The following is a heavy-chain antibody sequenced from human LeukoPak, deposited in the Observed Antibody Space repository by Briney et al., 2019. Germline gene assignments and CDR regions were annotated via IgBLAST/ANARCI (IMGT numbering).Heavy chain of an antibody. Sequence: GGSLRLSCAESGFTFSIYGMHWVRQAPGKGLEWVAFIRYDGSNKYYADSVRGRFTISRDNSKNTLYLQMNSLRAEDTAIYYCAKDSRKQSYYFDYWGQGTLVTVSS. CDR2: IRYDGSNK. D-gene: IGHD1-14*01. V-gene: IGHV3-30*02. CDR1: GFTFSIYG. CDR3: AKDSRKQSYYFDY. J-gene: IGHJ4*02.